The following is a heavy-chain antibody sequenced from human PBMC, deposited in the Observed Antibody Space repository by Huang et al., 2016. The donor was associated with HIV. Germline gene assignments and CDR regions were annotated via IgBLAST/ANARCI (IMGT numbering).Heavy chain of an antibody. Sequence: QVQLQESGPGLVKPSQTLSLTCTVSGGSISSGGYYWSWIRQPPGKGLEWIGYNYYRGSTYYNPSLKSRVTISVDTSKNQFSLKLSSVTAADTAVYYCARDTDGGRTFDIWGQGTMVTVSS. CDR3: ARDTDGGRTFDI. CDR2: NYYRGST. D-gene: IGHD2-2*02. V-gene: IGHV4-30-4*08. J-gene: IGHJ3*02. CDR1: GGSISSGGYY.